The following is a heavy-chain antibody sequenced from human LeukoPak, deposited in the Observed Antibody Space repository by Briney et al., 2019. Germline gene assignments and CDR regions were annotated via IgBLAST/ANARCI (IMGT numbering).Heavy chain of an antibody. CDR3: ARDSSWYSFDY. J-gene: IGHJ4*02. Sequence: PGGSLRLSCAASGFTFSSYGMHWVRQAPGKGLGWVAVIWYDGSNKYYADSVKGRFTISRDNSKNTLYLQMNSLRAEDTAVYYCARDSSWYSFDYWGQGTLVTVTS. CDR1: GFTFSSYG. V-gene: IGHV3-33*01. D-gene: IGHD6-13*01. CDR2: IWYDGSNK.